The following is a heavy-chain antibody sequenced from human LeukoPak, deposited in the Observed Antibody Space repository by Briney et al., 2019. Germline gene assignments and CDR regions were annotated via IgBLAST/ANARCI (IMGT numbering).Heavy chain of an antibody. CDR3: ARARGYCSGGSCYWDY. J-gene: IGHJ4*02. Sequence: ASVKVSCKASGYSFTSYGVSWVRQAPGQGLEWMGWISGYNGNTNYVQRLQGRVTMTTDTSTSTAYMEPRSLRSDDTAVYYCARARGYCSGGSCYWDYWGQGTLVTVSS. CDR2: ISGYNGNT. D-gene: IGHD2-15*01. V-gene: IGHV1-18*01. CDR1: GYSFTSYG.